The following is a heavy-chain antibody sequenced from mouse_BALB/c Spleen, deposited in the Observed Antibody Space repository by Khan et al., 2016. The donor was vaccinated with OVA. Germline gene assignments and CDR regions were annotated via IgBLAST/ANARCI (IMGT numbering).Heavy chain of an antibody. CDR2: INPGSGGT. CDR1: GYAFTNYL. V-gene: IGHV1-54*01. Sequence: VQLQESGAELVRPGTSVKVSCKASGYAFTNYLIEWVKQRPGQGLEWIGVINPGSGGTNYNEQFKGKATMTADETSSTAYLQLSSLTSDDSAVYVCARWDDGYYLDYWGQGTSVTVSS. J-gene: IGHJ4*01. CDR3: ARWDDGYYLDY. D-gene: IGHD2-3*01.